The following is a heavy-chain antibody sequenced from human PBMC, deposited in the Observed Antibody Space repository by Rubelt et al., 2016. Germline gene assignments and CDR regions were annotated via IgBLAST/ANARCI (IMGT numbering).Heavy chain of an antibody. Sequence: EVQLVESGGGLVQPGGSLRLSCAASGFTFSTSWMSWVRQAPGKGLEWVANIKQDGSEKYYVDSVKGRFTISRDNAKNSLYLQMNSLRDEDTAVYYCARDRARDGYNYGAFDIWGQGTMVTVSS. CDR2: IKQDGSEK. D-gene: IGHD5-24*01. J-gene: IGHJ3*02. CDR1: GFTFSTSW. V-gene: IGHV3-7*01. CDR3: ARDRARDGYNYGAFDI.